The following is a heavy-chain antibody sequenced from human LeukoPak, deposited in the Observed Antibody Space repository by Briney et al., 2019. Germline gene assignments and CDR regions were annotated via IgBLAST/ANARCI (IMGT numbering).Heavy chain of an antibody. Sequence: SETLSLTCTVSGGSISSYYWSWIRQPPGKGLEWIGYIYDSGSTNYNPSLKSRVTISVDTSKNQFSLKLSSVTAADTAVYYCARHPSTYYYDSSGYSNWFDPWGRGTLVTVSS. CDR1: GGSISSYY. CDR3: ARHPSTYYYDSSGYSNWFDP. D-gene: IGHD3-22*01. V-gene: IGHV4-59*01. CDR2: IYDSGST. J-gene: IGHJ5*02.